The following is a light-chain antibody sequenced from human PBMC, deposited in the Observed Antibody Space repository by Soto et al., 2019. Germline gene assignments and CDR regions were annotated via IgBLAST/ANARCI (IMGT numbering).Light chain of an antibody. V-gene: IGLV2-23*01. J-gene: IGLJ1*01. Sequence: QSVLTQPASVSGSPGQSITISCTGTSSDFGSYNLVSWYQQHPGKAPKLMIYEGSKRPSGVSNRFSGSKSGNTASLTISGLQAEDEADYYCCSYAGSSTSYAFGTGTKVTVL. CDR1: SSDFGSYNL. CDR2: EGS. CDR3: CSYAGSSTSYA.